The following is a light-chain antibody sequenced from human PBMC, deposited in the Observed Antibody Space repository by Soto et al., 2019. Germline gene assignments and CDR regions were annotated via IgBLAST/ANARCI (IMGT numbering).Light chain of an antibody. CDR2: GAS. Sequence: EIVLTQSPGTLSLSPGERATLSCRASQSFNSIYLAWYQQKPGQAPRLLIYGASTRAAGIPARFSGSGSGTEFTLTITSLQSEDFAVYYCQQFHNCPRTFGQGTKVDIK. J-gene: IGKJ1*01. V-gene: IGKV3-15*01. CDR3: QQFHNCPRT. CDR1: QSFNSIY.